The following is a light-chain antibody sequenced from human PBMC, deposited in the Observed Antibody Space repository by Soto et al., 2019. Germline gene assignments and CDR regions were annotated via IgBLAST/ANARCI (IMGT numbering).Light chain of an antibody. Sequence: EIVLTQSPATLSLSPGERATLSCRTSQSVSSYFAWYQQKPGRAPRLLIYDASNRATGIPARFIGSGSGTDFTLTISSQEPEDFAIYYCQQRSNWPITFGQGTRLEIK. J-gene: IGKJ5*01. V-gene: IGKV3-11*01. CDR3: QQRSNWPIT. CDR2: DAS. CDR1: QSVSSY.